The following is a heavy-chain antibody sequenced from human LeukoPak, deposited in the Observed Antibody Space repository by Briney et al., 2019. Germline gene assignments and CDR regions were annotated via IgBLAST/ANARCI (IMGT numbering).Heavy chain of an antibody. V-gene: IGHV1-2*02. D-gene: IGHD4-17*01. Sequence: ASVKVSCKASGYTFTGYYVHWVRQAPGQGLEWMGWINPNSGGTNYAQKFQGRVTMTRDTSISTAYMELSRLRSDDTAVYYCARAGKVYGDYLSLGNNWFDPWGQGTLVTVSS. J-gene: IGHJ5*02. CDR3: ARAGKVYGDYLSLGNNWFDP. CDR2: INPNSGGT. CDR1: GYTFTGYY.